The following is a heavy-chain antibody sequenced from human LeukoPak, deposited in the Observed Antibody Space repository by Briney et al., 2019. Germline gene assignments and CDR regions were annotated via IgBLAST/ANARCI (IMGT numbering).Heavy chain of an antibody. J-gene: IGHJ5*02. CDR1: GGSFSGHY. Sequence: SETLSLTCAVYGGSFSGHYWSGLRQAPGKGLEWIGEINHSGSNNYNPSLKSRVTISVDTSKNQFSLKLSSVTAADTAVYYCARLKRYSPPHKLNWFDPWGQGTLVTVSS. CDR3: ARLKRYSPPHKLNWFDP. CDR2: INHSGSN. D-gene: IGHD2-21*01. V-gene: IGHV4-34*01.